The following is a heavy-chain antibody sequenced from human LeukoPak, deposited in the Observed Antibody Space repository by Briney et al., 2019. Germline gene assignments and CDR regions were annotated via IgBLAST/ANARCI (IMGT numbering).Heavy chain of an antibody. D-gene: IGHD3-22*01. V-gene: IGHV3-33*01. CDR1: GFTFSSYG. CDR2: IWYDVSNK. Sequence: GGSLRLSCAASGFTFSSYGMRWVRQAPGQGLEWVAVIWYDVSNKYYADSVKGRFTISRDNSKNTLYLQMNSLRAEDTAVYYCAREEDSSGYYLDYWGQGTLVTVSS. J-gene: IGHJ4*02. CDR3: AREEDSSGYYLDY.